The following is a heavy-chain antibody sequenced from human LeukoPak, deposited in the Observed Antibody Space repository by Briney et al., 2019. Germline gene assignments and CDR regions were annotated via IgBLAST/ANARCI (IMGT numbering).Heavy chain of an antibody. V-gene: IGHV3-53*01. Sequence: GGSLRLSCAASGFTVITNDMTWVRQAPGKGLEWVSVLYSAGNTKYADSVQGRFTISRDNSKNTLYLEMNSLSPDDTAVYYCARGVEPLAANTLAYWGQGTLVTVSS. J-gene: IGHJ4*02. CDR2: LYSAGNT. D-gene: IGHD1-14*01. CDR1: GFTVITND. CDR3: ARGVEPLAANTLAY.